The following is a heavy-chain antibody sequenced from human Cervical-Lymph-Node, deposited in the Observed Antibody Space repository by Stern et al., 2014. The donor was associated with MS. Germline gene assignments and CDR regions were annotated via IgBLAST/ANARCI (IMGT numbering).Heavy chain of an antibody. V-gene: IGHV3-74*02. CDR2: VNNDGTDT. CDR3: ARGSGGPDY. Sequence: EVQLEESGGGLVQAGGSLRLSCAASGFTFNSYWMHWVRQVPGKGLVWVARVNNDGTDTVYADSVKGRFTISRDNAKNALYLQMNSLTADDAAVYYCARGSGGPDYWGQGTLVTVSS. CDR1: GFTFNSYW. J-gene: IGHJ4*02.